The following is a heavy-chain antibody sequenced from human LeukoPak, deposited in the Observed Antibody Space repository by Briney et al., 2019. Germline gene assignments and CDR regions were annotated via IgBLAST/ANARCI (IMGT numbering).Heavy chain of an antibody. CDR1: GFTFSDYY. Sequence: GGSLRLSCAASGFTFSDYYMSWIRQAPGKGLEWVSYISSSGSTIYYADSVKGRFTISRDNAKNSLYLQMNSLRAEDTAVYYCARDEAPLMVRGVIIFDPWGQGTLVTVSS. V-gene: IGHV3-11*01. CDR3: ARDEAPLMVRGVIIFDP. CDR2: ISSSGSTI. D-gene: IGHD3-10*01. J-gene: IGHJ5*02.